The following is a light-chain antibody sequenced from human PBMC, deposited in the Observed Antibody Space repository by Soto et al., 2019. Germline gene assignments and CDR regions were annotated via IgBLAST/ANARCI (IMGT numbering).Light chain of an antibody. Sequence: IVMTQSPATLSVSPGERATLSCRASQTIDNKLAWYQQRPGQAPRLLIYGASIRATGIPARFSGSGSGREFTLTISGLQSEDFGVYYCQQYKDWRTFGQGTNVDIK. V-gene: IGKV3-15*01. J-gene: IGKJ1*01. CDR2: GAS. CDR1: QTIDNK. CDR3: QQYKDWRT.